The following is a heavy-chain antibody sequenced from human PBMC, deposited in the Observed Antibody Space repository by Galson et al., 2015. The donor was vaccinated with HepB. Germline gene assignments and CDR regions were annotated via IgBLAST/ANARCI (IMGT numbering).Heavy chain of an antibody. J-gene: IGHJ6*03. Sequence: SCKASGYTFTAYVVNWVRQAPGQGLEWMGWMNTNTGKPTYAPGFAGRFVSSLDTSVTTAYLQISSLETDDIAVYYCARSPLRFLDWLPYYDYYYMDVWGEGTTVTVSS. D-gene: IGHD3-3*01. V-gene: IGHV7-4-1*02. CDR2: MNTNTGKP. CDR1: GYTFTAYV. CDR3: ARSPLRFLDWLPYYDYYYMDV.